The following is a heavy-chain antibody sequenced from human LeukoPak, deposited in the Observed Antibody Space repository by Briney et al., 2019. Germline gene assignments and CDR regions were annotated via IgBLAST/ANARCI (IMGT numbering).Heavy chain of an antibody. J-gene: IGHJ4*02. CDR1: GFTFISYT. Sequence: GGSLRLSCAVSGFTFISYTMHWVRQAPGKGLEWVALTSSDGNKYFADSVRGRFTISRDNSRNTVYLQLASLRPDDTAVYYCARERGIRALYFDTWGQGTLVTVSS. D-gene: IGHD3-16*01. V-gene: IGHV3-30*04. CDR3: ARERGIRALYFDT. CDR2: TSSDGNK.